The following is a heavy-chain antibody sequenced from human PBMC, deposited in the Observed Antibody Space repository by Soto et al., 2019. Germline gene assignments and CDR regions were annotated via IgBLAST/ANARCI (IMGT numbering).Heavy chain of an antibody. Sequence: PSETLSLTCTVSGGSVSSGSYYWSWIRQPPGKGLEWIGYIYYSGSTNYNPSLKSRVTISVDTSKNQFSLKLSSVTAADTAVYYCARDLWFDPWGQGTPVTVSS. CDR3: ARDLWFDP. J-gene: IGHJ5*02. CDR1: GGSVSSGSYY. V-gene: IGHV4-61*01. CDR2: IYYSGST.